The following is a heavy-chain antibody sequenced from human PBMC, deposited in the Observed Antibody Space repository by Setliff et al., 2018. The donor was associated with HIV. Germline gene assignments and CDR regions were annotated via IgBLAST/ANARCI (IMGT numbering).Heavy chain of an antibody. CDR2: IYHSGST. D-gene: IGHD6-13*01. CDR1: GGSISSSANY. Sequence: SETLSLTCSVSGGSISSSANYWGWIRQSPGKGLEWLGSIYHSGSTYYNPSLKSRVTISVDTSKNQFSLRLRSVTAADTAVYYCVGSTIAAAVYYYYYYMDVWGKGTTVTVSS. J-gene: IGHJ6*03. V-gene: IGHV4-39*01. CDR3: VGSTIAAAVYYYYYYMDV.